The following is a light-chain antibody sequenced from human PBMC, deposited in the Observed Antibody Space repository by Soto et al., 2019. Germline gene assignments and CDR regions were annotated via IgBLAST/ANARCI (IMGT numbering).Light chain of an antibody. Sequence: EMVLTQSPGTLSLSPGERATLSRRASQSVSSSYFAWYQQKPGQAPRLLIYGASSRATGIPDRFSGSGSGTDFTLTISRLETEDFAVYYCQQYGSSPALTFGGGTKVEIK. CDR1: QSVSSSY. CDR3: QQYGSSPALT. J-gene: IGKJ4*01. V-gene: IGKV3-20*01. CDR2: GAS.